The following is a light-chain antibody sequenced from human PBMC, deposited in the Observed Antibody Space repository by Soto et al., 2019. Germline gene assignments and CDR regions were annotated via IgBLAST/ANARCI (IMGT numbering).Light chain of an antibody. CDR2: EVN. V-gene: IGLV2-8*01. J-gene: IGLJ1*01. CDR3: NSYAGWIYV. Sequence: QSVLTHPPSASGSPRQSVTISCTGTSSDVGGYNYVSWYQHHPGKAPKLIIFEVNKRPSGVPDRFSGSKFGNTASLTVSGLQAEDEADYYCNSYAGWIYVFGTGTKLTVL. CDR1: SSDVGGYNY.